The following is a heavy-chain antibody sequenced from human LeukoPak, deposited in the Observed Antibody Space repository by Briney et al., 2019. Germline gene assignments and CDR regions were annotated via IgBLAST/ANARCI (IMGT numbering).Heavy chain of an antibody. Sequence: PGGSLRLSCAASGFTFSSYWMSWVRHAPGQGPVWVSGIKTDGSDTRYADSVKGRFTISRDNAKNTVYLQMNSLRAEDTGVYYCARTTYTSSRFDFWGQGTLVTVSS. CDR3: ARTTYTSSRFDF. CDR2: IKTDGSDT. J-gene: IGHJ4*02. V-gene: IGHV3-74*01. D-gene: IGHD6-13*01. CDR1: GFTFSSYW.